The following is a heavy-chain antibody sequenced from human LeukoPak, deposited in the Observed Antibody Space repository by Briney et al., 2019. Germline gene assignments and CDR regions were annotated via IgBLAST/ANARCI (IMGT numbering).Heavy chain of an antibody. V-gene: IGHV1-18*01. CDR3: ARGYCSSTSCSMYDY. J-gene: IGHJ4*02. CDR2: ISAYNGNT. Sequence: ASVKASCKASGYTFTSYGISWVRQAPGQGLEWMGWISAYNGNTSYAQKLQGRVTMTTDTSTSTAYMELRSLRSDDTAVYYCARGYCSSTSCSMYDYWGQGTLVTVSS. D-gene: IGHD2-2*01. CDR1: GYTFTSYG.